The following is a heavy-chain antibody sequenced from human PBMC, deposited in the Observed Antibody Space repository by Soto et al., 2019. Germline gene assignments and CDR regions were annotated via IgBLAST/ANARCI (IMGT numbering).Heavy chain of an antibody. J-gene: IGHJ4*02. V-gene: IGHV1-69*13. D-gene: IGHD5-12*01. CDR1: GGTFSSYA. CDR2: IIPIFGTA. Sequence: ASVKVSCKASGGTFSSYAISWVRQAPGQGLEWMGGIIPIFGTANYAQKFQGRVTITADESTSTAYMELSSLRSEDTAVYYCASSRDGYLNYFDYWGQGTLVTVSS. CDR3: ASSRDGYLNYFDY.